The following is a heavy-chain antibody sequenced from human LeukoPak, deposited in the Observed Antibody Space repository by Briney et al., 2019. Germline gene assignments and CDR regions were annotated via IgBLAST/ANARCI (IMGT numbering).Heavy chain of an antibody. Sequence: GGSLRLSCAASGFTFSSYAMSWVRQAPGKGLEWVSAISGSGGYTYYADSVEGRFTISRDNSKNTLYLQMNSLRAEDTAVYYCAKVRVYGSGAFDYWGQGTLVTVSS. CDR3: AKVRVYGSGAFDY. D-gene: IGHD3-10*01. CDR1: GFTFSSYA. V-gene: IGHV3-23*01. CDR2: ISGSGGYT. J-gene: IGHJ4*02.